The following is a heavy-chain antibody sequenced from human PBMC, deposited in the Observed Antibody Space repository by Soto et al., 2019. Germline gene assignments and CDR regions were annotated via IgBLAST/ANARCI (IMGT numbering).Heavy chain of an antibody. CDR2: IIPMFGTT. Sequence: QVQLVQSGAEVKTPGSSVKVSCEASGGTFNSYSINWVRQAPGQGLEWMGRIIPMFGTTDYAQRFQGRVTFTADESTNTASMEVINLTSEDTAVYYCARAAVLTFTRFYDVDVWGQGTTVTVSS. D-gene: IGHD6-13*01. CDR3: ARAAVLTFTRFYDVDV. CDR1: GGTFNSYS. J-gene: IGHJ6*02. V-gene: IGHV1-69*18.